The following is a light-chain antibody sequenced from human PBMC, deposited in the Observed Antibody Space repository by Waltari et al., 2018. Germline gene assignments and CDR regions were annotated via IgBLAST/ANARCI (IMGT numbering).Light chain of an antibody. V-gene: IGKV1-33*01. J-gene: IGKJ3*01. CDR3: QQYDNFLFT. Sequence: DIKMTQSPSSLSASVGDRVTITCQASQDISNYLNWYQQKPGKAPKLLIYDASNLETGVPSRFSGSGSGTDFTFTISSLQPEDIATYYCQQYDNFLFTFGPGTKVDIK. CDR1: QDISNY. CDR2: DAS.